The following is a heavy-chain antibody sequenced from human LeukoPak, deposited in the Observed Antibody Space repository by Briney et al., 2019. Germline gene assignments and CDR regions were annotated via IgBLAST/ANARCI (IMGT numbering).Heavy chain of an antibody. D-gene: IGHD3-16*01. V-gene: IGHV3-74*01. CDR3: ARGGSYGDY. Sequence: QAGGSLRLSCAASGFTFSNYWVHWVRQVPEKGLVWVSRVNPDGSSITYANSVKGRFTSSRDNAKNTLYLQMNRLRVEDTAVYYCARGGSYGDYWGQGILVTVSS. CDR2: VNPDGSSI. CDR1: GFTFSNYW. J-gene: IGHJ4*02.